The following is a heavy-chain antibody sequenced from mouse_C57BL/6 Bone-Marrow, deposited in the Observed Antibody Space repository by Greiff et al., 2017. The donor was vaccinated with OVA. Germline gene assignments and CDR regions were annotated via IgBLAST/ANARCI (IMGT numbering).Heavy chain of an antibody. CDR3: ARQQGYYFDY. CDR1: GFTFSDYG. Sequence: EVKLVESGGGLVQPGGSLKLSCAASGFTFSDYGMAWVRQAPRQGPEWVAFISNLAYSIYYADTVTGRFTISRENAKNTLYLEMSSLRSEDTAMYYCARQQGYYFDYWGQGTTLTVSS. CDR2: ISNLAYSI. J-gene: IGHJ2*01. V-gene: IGHV5-15*04.